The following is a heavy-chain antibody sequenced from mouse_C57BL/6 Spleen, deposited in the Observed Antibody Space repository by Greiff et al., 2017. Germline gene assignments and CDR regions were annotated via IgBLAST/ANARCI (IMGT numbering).Heavy chain of an antibody. CDR1: GFNIKDDY. V-gene: IGHV14-4*01. CDR2: IDPENGDT. D-gene: IGHD1-1*01. Sequence: VQLQQSGAELVRPGASVKLSCTASGFNIKDDYMHWVKQRPEQGLEWIGWIDPENGDTEYASKFQGKATITADTSSNTAYLQLSSLTSEDTAVYYCTTSITTVAAEGFDYWGQGTTLTVSS. CDR3: TTSITTVAAEGFDY. J-gene: IGHJ2*01.